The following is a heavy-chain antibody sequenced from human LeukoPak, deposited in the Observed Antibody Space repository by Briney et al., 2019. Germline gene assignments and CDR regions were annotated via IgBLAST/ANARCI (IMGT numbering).Heavy chain of an antibody. Sequence: PGWSLRLSCVASGFTVSDNYMSWVRQAPGKGLEWVSSIYSAGATHYAESVKGRFTISRDNSKSTLYLQMNSLRAEDMAVYYCARIEWERLGRAFDIWGQGTMVTVSS. CDR3: ARIEWERLGRAFDI. J-gene: IGHJ3*02. CDR1: GFTVSDNY. V-gene: IGHV3-53*01. CDR2: IYSAGAT. D-gene: IGHD1-26*01.